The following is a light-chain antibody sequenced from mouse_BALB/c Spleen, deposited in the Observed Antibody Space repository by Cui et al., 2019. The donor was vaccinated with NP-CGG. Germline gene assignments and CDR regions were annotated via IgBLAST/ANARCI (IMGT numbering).Light chain of an antibody. CDR2: GTN. CDR3: ALWYSNHWV. V-gene: IGLV1*01. CDR1: TGAVTTSNY. J-gene: IGLJ1*01. Sequence: HDVVTQQAAPTTSPGETVTLTCRSNTGAVTTSNYANWVQEKPDHLFTGLIGGTNNRAPGVPARFSGSLIGDKAALTITGAQTEDEAIYFCALWYSNHWVFGGGTKLTVL.